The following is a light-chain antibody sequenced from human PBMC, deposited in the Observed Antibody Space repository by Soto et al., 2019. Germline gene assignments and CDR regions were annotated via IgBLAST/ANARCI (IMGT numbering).Light chain of an antibody. J-gene: IGLJ1*01. CDR1: SSDVGAYDA. V-gene: IGLV2-23*01. CDR2: RGT. CDR3: CSSAPESTYV. Sequence: QSVLAQPASVSGSPGQSITISCTGTSSDVGAYDAVSWYQQHPGKAPQVIIYRGTKRPSGVSTRFSGSVSGNTASLTVSGLQAEDEAEYFCCSSAPESTYVFGTGTKAHRP.